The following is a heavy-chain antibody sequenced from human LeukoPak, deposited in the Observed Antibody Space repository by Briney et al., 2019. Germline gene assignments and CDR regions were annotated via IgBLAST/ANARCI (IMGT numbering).Heavy chain of an antibody. Sequence: GSLRLSCAASGFTFSSYWMSWVRQPPGKGLEWIGEIYHSGSTNYNPSLKSRVTISVDKSKNQFSLKLSSVTAADTAVYYCARDRDYSSGWYEIDYWGQGTLVTVSS. V-gene: IGHV4-4*02. CDR2: IYHSGST. D-gene: IGHD6-19*01. CDR3: ARDRDYSSGWYEIDY. J-gene: IGHJ4*02. CDR1: GFTFSSYW.